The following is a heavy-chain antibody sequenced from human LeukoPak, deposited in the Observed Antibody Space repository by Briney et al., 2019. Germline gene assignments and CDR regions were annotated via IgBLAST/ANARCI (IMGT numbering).Heavy chain of an antibody. CDR2: IWYDGSNK. CDR1: GFTFSSYG. V-gene: IGHV3-33*01. J-gene: IGHJ6*02. CDR3: ARVPYYYGSGSYFGYYGMDV. Sequence: GSLRLSCAASGFTFSSYGMHWVRQAPGKGLEWVAVIWYDGSNKYYADSVKGRFTISRDNSKNTLYLQMNSLRAEDTAVYYCARVPYYYGSGSYFGYYGMDVWGQGTTVTVSS. D-gene: IGHD3-10*01.